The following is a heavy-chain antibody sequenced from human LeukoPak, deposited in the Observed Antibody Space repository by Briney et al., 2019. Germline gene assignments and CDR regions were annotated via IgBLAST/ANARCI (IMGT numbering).Heavy chain of an antibody. Sequence: GGSLRLSCAASGFTFSDAWMSWVRQAPGKGLEWVSYISKNGNTIYYADSVKGRFTISRDNAKKSLYLQMNNLRAEDTAVYYCARRDCDSIKCRGSNWFDPWGQGTLVSVSS. D-gene: IGHD3-22*01. V-gene: IGHV3-11*04. CDR3: ARRDCDSIKCRGSNWFDP. J-gene: IGHJ5*02. CDR1: GFTFSDAW. CDR2: ISKNGNTI.